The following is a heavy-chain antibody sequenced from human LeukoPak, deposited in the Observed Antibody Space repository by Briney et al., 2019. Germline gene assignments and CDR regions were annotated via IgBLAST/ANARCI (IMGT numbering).Heavy chain of an antibody. CDR3: ARGLSWGPAASNMIAGY. CDR2: ISGSGGST. CDR1: GFTFSNYA. V-gene: IGHV3-23*01. Sequence: PGGSLRLSCAASGFTFSNYAMSWVRQAPGKGLEWVSVISGSGGSTYYADSVKGRFTISRDNSKNTLYLQMNSLRAEDTAVYYCARGLSWGPAASNMIAGYWGQGTLVTVSS. J-gene: IGHJ4*02. D-gene: IGHD3-22*01.